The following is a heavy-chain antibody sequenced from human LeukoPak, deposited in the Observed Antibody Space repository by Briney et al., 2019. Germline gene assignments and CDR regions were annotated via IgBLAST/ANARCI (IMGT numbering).Heavy chain of an antibody. V-gene: IGHV1-46*01. D-gene: IGHD3-16*02. CDR1: GYTFTSYY. Sequence: ASVKVSCKASGYTFTSYYMHWVRQAPGQGLEWMGIINPSGGSTSYAQKFQGRVTITADKSTSTAYMELSSLRSEDTAVYYCARGAYDYVWGSYREFDYWGQGTLVTVSS. J-gene: IGHJ4*02. CDR2: INPSGGST. CDR3: ARGAYDYVWGSYREFDY.